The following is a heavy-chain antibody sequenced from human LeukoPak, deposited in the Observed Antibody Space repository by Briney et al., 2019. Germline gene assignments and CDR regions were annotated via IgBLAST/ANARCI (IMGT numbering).Heavy chain of an antibody. CDR1: GGSFSGYY. D-gene: IGHD3-22*01. Sequence: SETLSLTCAVYGGSFSGYYWSLIRQPPGKGLEWIGESNHSGSTNYNPSLKSRVTISVDTSKNQFSLKLSSVTAADTAVYYCARHAVGSSGSTNGYYFDYWGQGTLVTVSS. CDR2: SNHSGST. J-gene: IGHJ4*02. V-gene: IGHV4-34*01. CDR3: ARHAVGSSGSTNGYYFDY.